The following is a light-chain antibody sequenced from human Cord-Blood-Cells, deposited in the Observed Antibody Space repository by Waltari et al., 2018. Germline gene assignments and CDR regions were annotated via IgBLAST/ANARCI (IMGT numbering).Light chain of an antibody. J-gene: IGKJ2*01. CDR3: QQYYSTPYT. V-gene: IGKV4-1*01. CDR2: WAS. CDR1: QSVLYSPNNKNY. Sequence: DIVMTQSPDSLAVSLGERATINCKPIQSVLYSPNNKNYLAWYQQKPGQPPKLLIYWASTRESGVPDRFSGSGSGTDFTLTISSLQAEDVAVYYCQQYYSTPYTFGQGTKLEIK.